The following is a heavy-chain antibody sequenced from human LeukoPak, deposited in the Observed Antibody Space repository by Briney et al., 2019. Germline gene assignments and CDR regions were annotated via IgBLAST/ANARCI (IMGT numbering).Heavy chain of an antibody. Sequence: PGGSLRLSCAASGFTFSSYSMNWVRQAPGKGLEWVSSISSSSSYIYYADSVKGRFTISRDNAKNSLYLQMNSLRAEDTAVYYCARVAIAVVGISDYWGQGTLVTVSS. CDR2: ISSSSSYI. D-gene: IGHD6-19*01. CDR3: ARVAIAVVGISDY. V-gene: IGHV3-21*01. J-gene: IGHJ4*02. CDR1: GFTFSSYS.